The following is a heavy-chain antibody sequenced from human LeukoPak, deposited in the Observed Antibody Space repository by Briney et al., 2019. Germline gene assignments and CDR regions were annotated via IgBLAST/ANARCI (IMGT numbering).Heavy chain of an antibody. CDR2: ISGSGGGT. CDR1: GFTFSSYA. J-gene: IGHJ4*02. D-gene: IGHD3-22*01. V-gene: IGHV3-23*01. CDR3: AKGSYYDSSGSFYFDY. Sequence: GGSLRLSCAASGFTFSSYAMSWVRQAPEKGLEWVSTISGSGGGTYYADSVKGRFTISRDNSKNTLYVQVNSLGTEDTAAYYCAKGSYYDSSGSFYFDYWGQGTLVTVSS.